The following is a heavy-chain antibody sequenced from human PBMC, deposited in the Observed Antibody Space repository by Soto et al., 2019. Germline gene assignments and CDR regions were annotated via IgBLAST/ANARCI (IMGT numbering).Heavy chain of an antibody. V-gene: IGHV3-48*03. D-gene: IGHD6-19*01. CDR2: ITSSGYNT. CDR3: ARGYSGGWSRGGYFEL. Sequence: PGGSLRLSCAASGFIFSTYEMNWVRQAPGKGLEWLSHITSSGYNTYYAESVKGRFTISRDNAKNLLYLEMNSLRAEDTAVYYCARGYSGGWSRGGYFELWGQGAQVTVSS. CDR1: GFIFSTYE. J-gene: IGHJ4*02.